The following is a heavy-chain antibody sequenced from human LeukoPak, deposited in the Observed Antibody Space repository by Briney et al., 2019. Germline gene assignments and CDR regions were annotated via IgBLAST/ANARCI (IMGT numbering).Heavy chain of an antibody. CDR1: GDSFSGYY. CDR2: INHRGTT. CDR3: ARSWAGMYYPFYYFDY. J-gene: IGHJ4*02. Sequence: SETLSLTCAVYGDSFSGYYWSWIRQPPGKGLEWIAEINHRGTTHYNPSLKSRVNISADTSKNQFSLNLDSVTAADTAVYYCARSWAGMYYPFYYFDYWGQGTLVSVSS. D-gene: IGHD1-26*01. V-gene: IGHV4-34*01.